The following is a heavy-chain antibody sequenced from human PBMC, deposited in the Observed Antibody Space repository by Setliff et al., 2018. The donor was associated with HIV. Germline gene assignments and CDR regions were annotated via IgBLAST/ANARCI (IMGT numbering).Heavy chain of an antibody. CDR2: IKEDGSEK. V-gene: IGHV3-7*03. CDR1: GFTFSSYW. CDR3: AKGVKWLAP. J-gene: IGHJ5*02. Sequence: LRLSCTASGFTFSSYWMSWVRQAPGKGLEWVANIKEDGSEKYYVDSVKGRFTIFRDNTKDSLYLHMNSLIAEDTAVYYCAKGVKWLAPWGQGTLVTVSS. D-gene: IGHD2-21*01.